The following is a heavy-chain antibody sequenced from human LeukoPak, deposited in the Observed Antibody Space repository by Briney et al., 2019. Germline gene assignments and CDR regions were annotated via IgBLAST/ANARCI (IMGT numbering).Heavy chain of an antibody. CDR2: ISGSGGST. Sequence: GGSLRLSCAASGFTFGDYYMSWIRQAPGKGLEWVSYISGSGGSTYYADSVKGRFTISRDNSKNTLYLQMNSLRAEDTAVYYCANHHWGGWYYDSSGPYYFDYWGQGTLVTVSS. J-gene: IGHJ4*02. CDR1: GFTFGDYY. D-gene: IGHD3-22*01. CDR3: ANHHWGGWYYDSSGPYYFDY. V-gene: IGHV3-23*01.